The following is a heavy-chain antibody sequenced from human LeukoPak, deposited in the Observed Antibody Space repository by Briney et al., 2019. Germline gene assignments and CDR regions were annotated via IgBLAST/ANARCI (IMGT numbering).Heavy chain of an antibody. J-gene: IGHJ4*02. CDR3: ARAPRVYCSSTSCYGSFDY. CDR2: INHSGST. CDR1: GGSFSGYY. D-gene: IGHD2-2*01. V-gene: IGHV4-34*01. Sequence: SETLSLTCAVYGGSFSGYYWSWIRQPPEKGLEWIGVINHSGSTNYNPSLKSRVTISVDTSKNQFSLKLSSVTAADTAVYYCARAPRVYCSSTSCYGSFDYWGQGTLVTVSS.